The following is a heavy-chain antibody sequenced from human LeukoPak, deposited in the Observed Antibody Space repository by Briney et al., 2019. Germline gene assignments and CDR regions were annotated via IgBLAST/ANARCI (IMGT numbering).Heavy chain of an antibody. V-gene: IGHV1-8*01. CDR3: ARAKPTGDFDY. CDR1: GYTFTSYD. CDR2: MSPNSGDT. Sequence: ASVKVSCKASGYTFTSYDFNWVRQATGQRPEWMGWMSPNSGDTGYAQKFQDRVTMTRNTSISTAYMELSSLRSDDTAVYYCARAKPTGDFDYWGQGTLVTVSS. J-gene: IGHJ4*02. D-gene: IGHD4-17*01.